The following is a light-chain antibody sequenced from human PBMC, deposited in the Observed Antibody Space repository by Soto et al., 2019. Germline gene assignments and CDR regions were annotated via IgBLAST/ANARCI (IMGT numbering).Light chain of an antibody. V-gene: IGLV1-44*01. Sequence: QSVLTQPPSASGTPGQRVTISCSGSSSNIGSNPVNWYQQLPGTAPKLLIYSNNQRPSGIPDRFSGSKSGTSASLAISGLQSEDEADYYCAAWADSLNGYVFGTGTKLTVL. CDR3: AAWADSLNGYV. CDR2: SNN. J-gene: IGLJ1*01. CDR1: SSNIGSNP.